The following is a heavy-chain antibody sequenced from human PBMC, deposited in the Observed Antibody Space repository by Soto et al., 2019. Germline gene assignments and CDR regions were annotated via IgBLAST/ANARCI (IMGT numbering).Heavy chain of an antibody. CDR2: ISGSGGST. CDR3: AKDAGHILTGYYNAEYFQH. CDR1: GFTFSSYA. D-gene: IGHD3-9*01. Sequence: GGSLRLSCAASGFTFSSYAMSWVRQAPGKGLEWVSAISGSGGSTYYADSVKGRFTISRDNSKNTLYLQMNSLGAEDTAVYYCAKDAGHILTGYYNAEYFQHWGQGTLVTVSS. V-gene: IGHV3-23*01. J-gene: IGHJ1*01.